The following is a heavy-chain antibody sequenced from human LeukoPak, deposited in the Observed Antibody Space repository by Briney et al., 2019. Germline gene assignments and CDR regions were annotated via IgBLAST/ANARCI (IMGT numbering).Heavy chain of an antibody. CDR1: GFTFSSYA. V-gene: IGHV3-23*01. J-gene: IGHJ6*02. Sequence: GASLRLSCEASGFTFSSYAMSWVRQAPGKGLEWVSAISGSGGSTYYADSVKGRFTISRDNSKNTLYLQMNSLRAEDTAVYYCAKGDYYDSSGSPYNYYYGMDVWGQGTTVTVSS. CDR3: AKGDYYDSSGSPYNYYYGMDV. CDR2: ISGSGGST. D-gene: IGHD3-22*01.